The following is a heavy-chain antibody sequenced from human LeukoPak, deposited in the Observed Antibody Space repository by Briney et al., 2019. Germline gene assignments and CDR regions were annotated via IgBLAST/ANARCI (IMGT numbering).Heavy chain of an antibody. Sequence: PSETLSLTCGVSGGSFTNQFWTWIRQAPGQGLEWIGDINNNRVPNYNPSLKSRVTISADTSNSLSLRFVTAADTAVYFCAWHYVWGRFDSWGQGTLVTVSS. CDR2: INNNRVP. CDR1: GGSFTNQF. J-gene: IGHJ4*02. D-gene: IGHD3-16*01. CDR3: AWHYVWGRFDS. V-gene: IGHV4-34*01.